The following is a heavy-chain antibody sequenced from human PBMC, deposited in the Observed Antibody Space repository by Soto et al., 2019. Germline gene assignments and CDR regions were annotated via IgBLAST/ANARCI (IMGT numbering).Heavy chain of an antibody. CDR3: ATVPASSLTASRPFDQ. D-gene: IGHD5-18*01. J-gene: IGHJ4*02. Sequence: EVQLVESGGGLVQPGGFLRLSCVASGMTLSNYAVNWVRQAPGKGLEWVSAISGSGGSTYYAGSVKGRFTIARDNSKNTVFLEMNSLRGEDTAVYYCATVPASSLTASRPFDQWGQGTLVTVSS. CDR2: ISGSGGST. CDR1: GMTLSNYA. V-gene: IGHV3-23*04.